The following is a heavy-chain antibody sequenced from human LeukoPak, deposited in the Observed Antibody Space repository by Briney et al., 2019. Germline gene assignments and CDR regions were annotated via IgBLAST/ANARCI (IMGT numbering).Heavy chain of an antibody. CDR3: ASANSLGYCSGGSCYDY. Sequence: SETLSLTXTVSGGSISSYYWSWIRQPAGKGLEWIGRIYTSGSTNYNPSLKSRVTMSVDTSKNQFSLELSSVTAADTAVYYCASANSLGYCSGGSCYDYWGQGTLVTVSS. CDR1: GGSISSYY. D-gene: IGHD2-15*01. V-gene: IGHV4-4*07. CDR2: IYTSGST. J-gene: IGHJ4*02.